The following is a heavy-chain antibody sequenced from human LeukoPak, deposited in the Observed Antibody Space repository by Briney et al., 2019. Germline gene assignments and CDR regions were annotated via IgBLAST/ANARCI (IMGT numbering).Heavy chain of an antibody. D-gene: IGHD5-18*01. V-gene: IGHV4-59*01. CDR3: ARGGYSYGDYCDY. Sequence: PSETLSLTCTVSGGSISSYYWSWIRQPPGKGLEWIGYIYNSGTNYNPSLKSRVTISVDTSKKQFSLKLSSLTAADTAVYHCARGGYSYGDYCDYWGQGTLVTVSS. CDR1: GGSISSYY. CDR2: IYNSGT. J-gene: IGHJ4*02.